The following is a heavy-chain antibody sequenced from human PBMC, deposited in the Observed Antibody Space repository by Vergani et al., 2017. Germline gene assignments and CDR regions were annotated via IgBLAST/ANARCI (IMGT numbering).Heavy chain of an antibody. Sequence: QLQLQESGPGLVKPSETLSLTCTVSGGSISSSSYYWGWIRQPPGKGLEWIGSIYYSGSTYYNTSLKSRVTVSVDTSKNQFSLKLSSVTAADTAVYYSVRGVKYYYGMDVWGQGTTVTVSS. V-gene: IGHV4-39*01. CDR1: GGSISSSSYY. CDR3: VRGVKYYYGMDV. J-gene: IGHJ6*02. CDR2: IYYSGST. D-gene: IGHD3-10*01.